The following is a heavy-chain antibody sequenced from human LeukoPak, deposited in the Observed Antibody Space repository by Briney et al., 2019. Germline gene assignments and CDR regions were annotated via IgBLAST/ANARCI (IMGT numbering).Heavy chain of an antibody. CDR2: IYYSGST. J-gene: IGHJ3*02. CDR3: ARHEDIVVVPAAARGAFDI. V-gene: IGHV4-39*01. CDR1: GGSISSSSYY. D-gene: IGHD2-2*01. Sequence: SGTLSLTCTVSGGSISSSSYYWGWIRQPPGKGLEWIGSIYYSGSTYYNPSLKSRVTISVDTSKNQFSLKLSSVTAADPAVYYCARHEDIVVVPAAARGAFDIWAQGTMVTVSS.